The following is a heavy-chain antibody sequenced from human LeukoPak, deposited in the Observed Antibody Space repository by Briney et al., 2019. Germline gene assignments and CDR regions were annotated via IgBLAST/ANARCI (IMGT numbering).Heavy chain of an antibody. CDR3: ARDPQYSSSPLDY. CDR1: GYTFTGYY. J-gene: IGHJ4*02. CDR2: INPNSGGT. D-gene: IGHD6-6*01. V-gene: IGHV1-2*02. Sequence: ASVKVSCKASGYTFTGYYLHWVRQAPGQGLEWMGWINPNSGGTKYAQKFQGRVTMTRDTSTSTAYMELSRLRSDDTAVYYCARDPQYSSSPLDYWGQGTLVTVSS.